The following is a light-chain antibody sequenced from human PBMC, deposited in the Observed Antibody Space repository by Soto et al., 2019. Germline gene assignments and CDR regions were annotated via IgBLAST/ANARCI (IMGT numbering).Light chain of an antibody. CDR2: DTS. J-gene: IGKJ4*01. CDR3: QQRYDWPPLT. CDR1: QSVGIY. V-gene: IGKV3-11*01. Sequence: DTVLAQSPATLSLSPGERATLSCRASQSVGIYLAWYQQKPGQAPRLLIYDTSNRAPGIPARFSGSGSGTDFPLTISGLEPDDFAVYYCQQRYDWPPLTFGGGTRVEIK.